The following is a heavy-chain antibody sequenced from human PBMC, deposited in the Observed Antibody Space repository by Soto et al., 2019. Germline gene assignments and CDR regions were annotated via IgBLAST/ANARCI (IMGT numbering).Heavy chain of an antibody. CDR3: ARDHGYYDPRYYYYYGLDV. D-gene: IGHD3-22*01. J-gene: IGHJ6*02. CDR1: GFTFSSYA. V-gene: IGHV3-30-3*01. CDR2: ISYDGSNK. Sequence: PGGSLRLSCAASGFTFSSYAMHLVRQAPGKGLEWVAVISYDGSNKYYADSVKGPFTISRDNSMNTLYLHLNSLRAEDKAVYYWARDHGYYDPRYYYYYGLDVWGQGTTVTVSS.